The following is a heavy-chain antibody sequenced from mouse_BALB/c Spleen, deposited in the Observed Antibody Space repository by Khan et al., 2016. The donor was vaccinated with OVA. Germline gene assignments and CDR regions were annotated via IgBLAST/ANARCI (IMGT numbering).Heavy chain of an antibody. J-gene: IGHJ3*01. CDR3: ARLAYYYDSEGFAY. CDR2: VSTGGSYT. CDR1: GFIFSTYG. D-gene: IGHD1-1*01. V-gene: IGHV5-6*01. Sequence: EVELVEAGGDLVKPGGSLKLSCAASGFIFSTYGMSWVRQTPDQRLEWVATVSTGGSYTYYPESVKGRVTISRDNAKISLYLQMISLKSAETVMVYCARLAYYYDSEGFAYWGQGTLVTVSA.